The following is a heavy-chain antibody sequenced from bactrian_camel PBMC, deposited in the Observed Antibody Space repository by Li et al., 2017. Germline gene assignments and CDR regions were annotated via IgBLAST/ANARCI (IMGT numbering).Heavy chain of an antibody. V-gene: IGHV3S1*01. CDR2: IDAEGRT. J-gene: IGHJ4*01. Sequence: VESGGGSAQAGGSLRLSCAISWYPYTDYCMGWSRQAPGKQREGVATIDAEGRTSYANSVKDRFRIWKDNAKNTLYLEMNSLKPEDTAMYYCAARGGTGYCFYTRESFNYWGQGTQVTVS. D-gene: IGHD3*01. CDR1: WYPYTDYC. CDR3: AARGGTGYCFYTRESFNY.